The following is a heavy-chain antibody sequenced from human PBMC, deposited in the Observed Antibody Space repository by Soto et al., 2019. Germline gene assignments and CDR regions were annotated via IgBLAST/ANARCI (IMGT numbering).Heavy chain of an antibody. CDR1: GFTFSSYG. CDR2: IWYDGSNK. D-gene: IGHD3-3*01. J-gene: IGHJ6*02. CDR3: ASSYYDFWSGQGGMDV. Sequence: GSLRLSCAASGFTFSSYGMHGVRQAPGKGLEWVAVIWYDGSNKYYADSVKGRFTISRDNSKNTLYLQMNSLRAEDTAVYYCASSYYDFWSGQGGMDVWGQGTTVTVSS. V-gene: IGHV3-33*01.